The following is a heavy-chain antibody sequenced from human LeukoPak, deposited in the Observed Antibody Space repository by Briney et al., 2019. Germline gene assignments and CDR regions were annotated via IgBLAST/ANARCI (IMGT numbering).Heavy chain of an antibody. J-gene: IGHJ4*02. Sequence: SVKVSCQASGYTFTGYYMHWVRQAPGQALEWMGWITPFNGNTNYAQKFQDRVTITRDRSMSTAYMELSSLRSEDTAMYYCANGPDGYNTYWGQGTLVTVSS. CDR3: ANGPDGYNTY. CDR2: ITPFNGNT. CDR1: GYTFTGYY. V-gene: IGHV1-45*02. D-gene: IGHD5-24*01.